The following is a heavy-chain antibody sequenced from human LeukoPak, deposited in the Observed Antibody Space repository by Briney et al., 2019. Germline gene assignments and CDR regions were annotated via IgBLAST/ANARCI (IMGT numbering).Heavy chain of an antibody. CDR1: GGTFSSYA. D-gene: IGHD4-17*01. CDR3: ARVITTKAFDI. CDR2: IIPIFGTA. V-gene: IGHV1-69*05. Sequence: ASVKVSCKASGGTFSSYAISWVRQATGQGLEWMGRIIPIFGTANYAQKFQGRVTITTDESTSTAYMELSSLRSEDTAVYYCARVITTKAFDIWGQGTMVTVSS. J-gene: IGHJ3*02.